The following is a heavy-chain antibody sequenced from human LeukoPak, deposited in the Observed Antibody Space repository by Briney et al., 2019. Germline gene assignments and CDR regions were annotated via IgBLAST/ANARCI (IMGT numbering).Heavy chain of an antibody. D-gene: IGHD6-19*01. CDR2: IRGSGGST. CDR1: GFTFSSYA. CDR3: AKDFYSSGKSIDY. Sequence: PRGSLRLSCAASGFTFSSYAMSWVRQAPGKGLEWVSLIRGSGGSTYYADSVKGRFTISRDNSKNTLYLQMNSLRGEDTAVYYCAKDFYSSGKSIDYWGQGTLVTVSS. V-gene: IGHV3-23*01. J-gene: IGHJ4*02.